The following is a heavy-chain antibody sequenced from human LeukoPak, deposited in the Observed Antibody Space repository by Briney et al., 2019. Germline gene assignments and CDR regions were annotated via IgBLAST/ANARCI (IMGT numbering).Heavy chain of an antibody. J-gene: IGHJ4*02. D-gene: IGHD1-26*01. CDR1: GYSFTTYW. CDR3: ARGSIAGATRNYFDY. V-gene: IGHV5-51*01. Sequence: GESLKISCRGSGYSFTTYWIGWVRQMPGKGPEWMGIIYPGDSDTRYSPSFQGQVTISADKSISTAYLQWSSLKASDTAMYYCARGSIAGATRNYFDYWGQGTRVTVSS. CDR2: IYPGDSDT.